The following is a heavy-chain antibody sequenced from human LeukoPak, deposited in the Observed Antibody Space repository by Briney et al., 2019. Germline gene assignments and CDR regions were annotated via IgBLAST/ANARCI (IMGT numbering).Heavy chain of an antibody. D-gene: IGHD3-10*01. J-gene: IGHJ4*02. CDR1: GFTFSRHW. CDR3: AKDRGIISDY. V-gene: IGHV3-74*01. CDR2: INSDGTDA. Sequence: GGSLRLSCAASGFTFSRHWIHWVRQAPGKGLVWVSRINSDGTDAIYADSVKGRFTVSRDNAENTVYLQMNSLRVEDTAVYYCAKDRGIISDYWGQGTLVTVSS.